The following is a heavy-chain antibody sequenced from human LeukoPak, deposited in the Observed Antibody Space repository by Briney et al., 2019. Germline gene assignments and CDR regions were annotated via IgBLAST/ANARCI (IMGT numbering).Heavy chain of an antibody. V-gene: IGHV4-39*01. CDR2: IYYSGST. Sequence: SETLSLTCTVSGASISSSTDYWGWIRQPPGKGLEWIGSIYYSGSTYYNPSLKSRVTISVDTSKNQFSLKLTSVTAADTAVYYCAKTDYGPPSYFDYWGQGTLVTVSS. CDR3: AKTDYGPPSYFDY. CDR1: GASISSSTDY. D-gene: IGHD4-17*01. J-gene: IGHJ4*02.